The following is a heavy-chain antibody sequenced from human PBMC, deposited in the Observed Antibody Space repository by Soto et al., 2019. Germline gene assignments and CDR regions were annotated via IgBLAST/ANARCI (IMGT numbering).Heavy chain of an antibody. Sequence: QVQLQESGPGLVKPSGTLSLTCAVSKGSITSGNWWSWVRQPPGKGLDRIGDIYQTGSTNYNPSLRSRVIISVDKSKNNYSLSLSSVTAADTAVYFCARVWGALAPIAGWFGPWGRGILVTVSS. CDR3: ARVWGALAPIAGWFGP. V-gene: IGHV4-4*02. CDR2: IYQTGST. CDR1: KGSITSGNW. D-gene: IGHD3-16*01. J-gene: IGHJ5*02.